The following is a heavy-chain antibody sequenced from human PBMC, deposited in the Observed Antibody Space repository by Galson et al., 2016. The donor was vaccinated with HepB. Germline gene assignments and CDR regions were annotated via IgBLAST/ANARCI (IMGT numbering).Heavy chain of an antibody. Sequence: TLSLTCTVSGGSVSGGTDYWSWIRQPPGKGLEWIGHMYSSGRTKYNPSLKSRVTMSVDSSKNQFSLRVTSVTAADTAVYYCARAGFKGFSNGMDVWGRGTTVTVSS. CDR1: GGSVSGGTDY. CDR3: ARAGFKGFSNGMDV. CDR2: MYSSGRT. V-gene: IGHV4-61*01. D-gene: IGHD2/OR15-2a*01. J-gene: IGHJ6*02.